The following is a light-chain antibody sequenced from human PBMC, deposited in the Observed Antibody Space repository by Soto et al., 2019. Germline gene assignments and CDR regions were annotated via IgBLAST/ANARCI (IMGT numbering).Light chain of an antibody. Sequence: DLQMTQSPSTLPASVGDRVTITCRASQSISSWLAWYQQKPGKAPKLLIYDASSLESGVPSRFSGSGSGTEFTLTISSLQPDDFATYYCQHRWTFGQGTKVEIK. CDR1: QSISSW. CDR3: QHRWT. J-gene: IGKJ1*01. CDR2: DAS. V-gene: IGKV1-5*01.